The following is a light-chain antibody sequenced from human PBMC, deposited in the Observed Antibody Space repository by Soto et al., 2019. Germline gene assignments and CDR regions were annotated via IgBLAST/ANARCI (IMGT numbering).Light chain of an antibody. J-gene: IGKJ2*01. CDR2: GAS. CDR1: QSVSSSY. CDR3: QQYGSSPVT. V-gene: IGKV3-20*01. Sequence: EIVLTQSPGTLSLSPGERATLSCRASQSVSSSYLAWYQQKPDQAPRLLIYGASSRATGIPDRFSGSGSGTDFTLTISRLEPEDFAVYYCQQYGSSPVTFGQGTKLEIK.